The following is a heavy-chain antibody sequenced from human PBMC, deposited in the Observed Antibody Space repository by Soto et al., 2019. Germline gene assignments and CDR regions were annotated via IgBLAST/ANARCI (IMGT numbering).Heavy chain of an antibody. CDR3: AKTFTEDTAMADAFDI. CDR1: GFTFSSYG. Sequence: EVQVLESGGGLVQPGGSLRLSCAASGFTFSSYGMNWVRQAPGKGLEWVSTISGAGGSTYYSDSVKGRFTISRDNSKNTLYLQMNSLRAEDTAVYYCAKTFTEDTAMADAFDIWGQGTMVTVSS. V-gene: IGHV3-23*01. J-gene: IGHJ3*02. CDR2: ISGAGGST. D-gene: IGHD5-18*01.